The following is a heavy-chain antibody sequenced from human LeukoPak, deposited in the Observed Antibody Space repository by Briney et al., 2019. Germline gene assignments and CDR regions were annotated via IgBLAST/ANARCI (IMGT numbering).Heavy chain of an antibody. D-gene: IGHD2-2*01. Sequence: GGSLRLSCTASGFRFGDYCMSWIRQVPGKGLEWIGFIRSETYGGTTEYAASVKDRFTISRDDSKSIAYLQMNSLKTEDTAVYYCTASDHLYCSSISCHFDYWGQGTLVTVSS. CDR3: TASDHLYCSSISCHFDY. CDR2: IRSETYGGTT. V-gene: IGHV3-49*03. J-gene: IGHJ4*02. CDR1: GFRFGDYC.